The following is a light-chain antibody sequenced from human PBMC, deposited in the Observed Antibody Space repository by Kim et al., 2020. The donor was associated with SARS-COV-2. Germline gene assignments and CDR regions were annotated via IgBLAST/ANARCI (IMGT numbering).Light chain of an antibody. CDR3: HQDDSYPLT. Sequence: ASVGDRVTSTAGESQRISSYLAWFQQKPGKVPKRLIYAASSWQSGVPQRFSGSGSGTEFTLTISSLQPEDFATYYGHQDDSYPLTFGGGTKVDIK. J-gene: IGKJ4*01. V-gene: IGKV1-17*03. CDR1: QRISSY. CDR2: AAS.